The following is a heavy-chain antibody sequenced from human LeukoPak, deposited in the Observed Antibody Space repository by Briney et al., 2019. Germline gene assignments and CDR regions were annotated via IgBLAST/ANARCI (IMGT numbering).Heavy chain of an antibody. CDR3: ASTIVVVTARRFDY. CDR1: GGSISSGDYY. CDR2: IYYSGST. V-gene: IGHV4-30-4*01. D-gene: IGHD2-21*02. Sequence: SETLSLTCAVSGGSISSGDYYWSWIRQPPGKGLEWIGYIYYSGSTYYNPSLKSRVTISIDTSKKQFSLKLSSVTAADTAVYYCASTIVVVTARRFDYWGQGTLVTVSS. J-gene: IGHJ4*02.